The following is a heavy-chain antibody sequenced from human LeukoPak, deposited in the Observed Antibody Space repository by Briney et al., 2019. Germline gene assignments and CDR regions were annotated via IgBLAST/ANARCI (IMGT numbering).Heavy chain of an antibody. CDR3: ARDGSGWSGWFDP. J-gene: IGHJ5*02. CDR2: IYYSGST. Sequence: SETLSLTYTVSGGSINSYYWSWIRQSPGKGLEWIGYIYYSGSTNYNPSLKSRVTISVDTSKNQFSLKLTSVTAADTAVYYCARDGSGWSGWFDPWGQGTLVTVSS. V-gene: IGHV4-59*01. D-gene: IGHD6-19*01. CDR1: GGSINSYY.